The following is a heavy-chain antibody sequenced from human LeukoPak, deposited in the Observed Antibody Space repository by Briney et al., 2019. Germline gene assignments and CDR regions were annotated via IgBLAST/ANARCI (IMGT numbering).Heavy chain of an antibody. V-gene: IGHV4-30-2*01. CDR2: IYHSGST. J-gene: IGHJ5*02. D-gene: IGHD6-13*01. CDR1: GGSISSGGYY. Sequence: PSETLSLTCTVSGGSISSGGYYWSWIRQPPGKGLEWIGYIYHSGSTYYNPSLKSRVTISVDRSKNQFSLKLSSVTAADTAVYYCARHLSSREAAARPRWFDPWGQGTLVTVSS. CDR3: ARHLSSREAAARPRWFDP.